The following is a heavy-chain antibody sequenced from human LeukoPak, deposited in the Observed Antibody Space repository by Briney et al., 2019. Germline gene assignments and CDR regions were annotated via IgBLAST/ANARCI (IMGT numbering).Heavy chain of an antibody. CDR3: TTDRRIVGATRLYYFDY. D-gene: IGHD1-26*01. CDR2: IKSKTDGGTT. CDR1: GFTLTTFS. J-gene: IGHJ4*02. V-gene: IGHV3-15*01. Sequence: GGSLRLSCAASGFTLTTFSIHWVRQAPGKGLEWVGRIKSKTDGGTTDYAAPVKGRFTISRDDSKNTLYLQMNSLKTEDAAVYYCTTDRRIVGATRLYYFDYWGQGTLVTVSS.